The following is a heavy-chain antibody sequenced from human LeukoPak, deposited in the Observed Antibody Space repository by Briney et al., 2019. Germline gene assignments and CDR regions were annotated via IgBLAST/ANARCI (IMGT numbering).Heavy chain of an antibody. J-gene: IGHJ4*02. CDR2: INHSGST. D-gene: IGHD6-13*01. V-gene: IGHV4-34*01. CDR3: ARGEAAAGTDY. Sequence: SETLSLTCAVYGGSFSGYYWSWIRQPPGKGLEWIGEINHSGSTNYNPSLMSRVTISVDTSKNQFSLKLSSVTAADTAVYYCARGEAAAGTDYWGQGTLVTVSS. CDR1: GGSFSGYY.